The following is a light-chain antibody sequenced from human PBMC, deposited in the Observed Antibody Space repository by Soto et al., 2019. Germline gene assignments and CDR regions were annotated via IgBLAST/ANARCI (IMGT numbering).Light chain of an antibody. CDR1: RSNIGSNY. CDR2: TTD. Sequence: QSVLTQPPSASGTPGQRVTISCSGSRSNIGSNYVYWYQQLPGTAPELLIYTTDKRPSGVPDRFSGSKSGTSASLAISGLRSDDEADYYCVAWDDNLSGRVVFGGGTQLTVL. J-gene: IGLJ2*01. CDR3: VAWDDNLSGRVV. V-gene: IGLV1-47*01.